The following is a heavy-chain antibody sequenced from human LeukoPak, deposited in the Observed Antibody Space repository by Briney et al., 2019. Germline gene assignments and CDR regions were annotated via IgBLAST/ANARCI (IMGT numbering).Heavy chain of an antibody. CDR3: AKVRRGYCSGGSCYSWFDP. D-gene: IGHD2-15*01. CDR2: ISYDGSNK. J-gene: IGHJ5*02. V-gene: IGHV3-30*18. Sequence: GGSLRLSCAASGFTFSSYGMHWVRQAPGKGLEWVAVISYDGSNKYYAGSVKGRFTISRDNSKNTLCLQMNSLRAEDTAVYYCAKVRRGYCSGGSCYSWFDPWGQGTLVTVSS. CDR1: GFTFSSYG.